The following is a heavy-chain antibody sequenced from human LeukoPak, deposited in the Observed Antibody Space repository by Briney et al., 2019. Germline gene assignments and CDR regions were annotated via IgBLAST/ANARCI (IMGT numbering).Heavy chain of an antibody. CDR2: INHSGST. J-gene: IGHJ4*02. CDR3: ARGGSITFGGVIQPFDY. V-gene: IGHV4-34*01. D-gene: IGHD3-16*01. Sequence: SETLSLTCTVSGGSISTYYWSWIRQPPGKGLEWIGEINHSGSTNYNPSLKSRVTISVDTSKNQFSLKLSSVTAADTAVYYCARGGSITFGGVIQPFDYWGQGTLVTVSS. CDR1: GGSISTYY.